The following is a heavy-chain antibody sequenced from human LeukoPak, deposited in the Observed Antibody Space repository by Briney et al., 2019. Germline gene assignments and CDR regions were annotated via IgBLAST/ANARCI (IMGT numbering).Heavy chain of an antibody. CDR3: ARGWRSSWYYFDY. Sequence: ASVKVSCKASGYTFTTYGINWVRQAPGQGLEWMGWINPNSGGTNYAQKFQGWVTMTRDTSISTAYMELSRLRSDDTAVYYCARGWRSSWYYFDYWGQGTLVTVSS. J-gene: IGHJ4*02. D-gene: IGHD6-13*01. V-gene: IGHV1-2*04. CDR1: GYTFTTYG. CDR2: INPNSGGT.